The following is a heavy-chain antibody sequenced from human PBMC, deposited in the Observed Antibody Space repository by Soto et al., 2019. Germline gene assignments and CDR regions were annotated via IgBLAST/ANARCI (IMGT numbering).Heavy chain of an antibody. CDR1: GYTFTKFH. J-gene: IGHJ4*02. CDR3: ARDMIGHDNYETIGYYFDH. CDR2: IDPSGGVT. V-gene: IGHV1-46*01. D-gene: IGHD3-16*01. Sequence: QVQLIQFGAEVKKPGASVKVSCRASGYTFTKFHIHWVRQAPGQGLEWMGMIDPSGGVTRAAQRFQGRSTRTSETSTSSVYMELRGRRSEDTAVYYCARDMIGHDNYETIGYYFDHGGPGPLVTVSS.